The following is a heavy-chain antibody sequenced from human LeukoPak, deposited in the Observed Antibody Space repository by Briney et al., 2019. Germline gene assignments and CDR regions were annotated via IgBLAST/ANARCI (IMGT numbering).Heavy chain of an antibody. CDR1: GGSISNYY. J-gene: IGHJ6*03. CDR2: IYARGNT. CDR3: ARGNTIFGVVTTRPYYYYYMDV. V-gene: IGHV4-4*07. Sequence: SETLSLTCTVSGGSISNYYWSWIRQPAGKGLEWIGRIYARGNTNYNPSLKSRVTMSVDTPKNQFSLKLSSVTAADTAVYYCARGNTIFGVVTTRPYYYYYMDVWGKGTTVTVSS. D-gene: IGHD3-3*01.